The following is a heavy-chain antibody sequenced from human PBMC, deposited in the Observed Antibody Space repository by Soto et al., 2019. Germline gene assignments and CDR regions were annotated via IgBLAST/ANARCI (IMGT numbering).Heavy chain of an antibody. V-gene: IGHV1-18*04. CDR1: GYTFTSYG. CDR3: ARDGYSSSVGANYYYYYGMDV. J-gene: IGHJ6*02. Sequence: ASVKVSCKASGYTFTSYGISWVRQAPGQGLEWMGWISAYNGNTNYAQKLQGRVTMTTDTSTSTAYMELRSLRSDDTAVYYCARDGYSSSVGANYYYYYGMDVWGQGTTVTVSS. CDR2: ISAYNGNT. D-gene: IGHD6-6*01.